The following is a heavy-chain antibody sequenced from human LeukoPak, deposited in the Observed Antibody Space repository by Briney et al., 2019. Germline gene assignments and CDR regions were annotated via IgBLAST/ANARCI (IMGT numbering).Heavy chain of an antibody. V-gene: IGHV3-30*18. CDR3: AKFPPSGPNNSGVDV. CDR2: ISYDGSNK. Sequence: PGGSLRLSCAASGFTFSSYGMHWVRQAPGKGLEWVAVISYDGSNKYYADSVKGRFTISRDNSKNTLYLQMNSLRAEDTAVYYCAKFPPSGPNNSGVDVWGQGTTVTVSS. D-gene: IGHD3-3*01. CDR1: GFTFSSYG. J-gene: IGHJ6*02.